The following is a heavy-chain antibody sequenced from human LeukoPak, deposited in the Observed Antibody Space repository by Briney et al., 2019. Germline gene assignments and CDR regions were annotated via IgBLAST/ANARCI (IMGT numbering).Heavy chain of an antibody. CDR2: INGGNGKT. V-gene: IGHV1-3*01. D-gene: IGHD2-2*01. Sequence: RASVKVSCKASGYTFTDYAIHWVRQAPGQRLEWMGWINGGNGKTKYSQKFQGRITITRDTSASTACMEVSSLRSEDTAVYYCARDRGQFLLPAWGQGTLVTVSS. J-gene: IGHJ4*02. CDR1: GYTFTDYA. CDR3: ARDRGQFLLPA.